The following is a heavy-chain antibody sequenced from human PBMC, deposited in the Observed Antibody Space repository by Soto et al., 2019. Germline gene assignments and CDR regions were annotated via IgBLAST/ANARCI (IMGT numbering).Heavy chain of an antibody. CDR3: ARQYYDFWSGYYNWFDP. Sequence: SQTLSLTCVISGDSVSSNSAAWNWIRQSPSRGLEWLGRTYYRSKWYNDYAVSVKSRVTINPDTSKNQFSLQLNSVTPEDTAVYYCARQYYDFWSGYYNWFDPWGQGTLVTVSS. CDR2: TYYRSKWYN. J-gene: IGHJ5*02. D-gene: IGHD3-3*01. CDR1: GDSVSSNSAA. V-gene: IGHV6-1*01.